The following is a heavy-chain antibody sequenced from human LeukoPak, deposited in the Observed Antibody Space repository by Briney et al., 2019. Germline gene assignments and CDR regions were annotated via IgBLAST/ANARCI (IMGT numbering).Heavy chain of an antibody. J-gene: IGHJ4*02. CDR3: ARGGTYYDFWSGEYYFDY. V-gene: IGHV4-34*01. Sequence: SETLSLTCAVYGGSFSGYYWSWIRQPPGKGLEWVGEINHSGSTNYNPSLKSRATISVDTSKNQFSLELSSVTAADTAVYYCARGGTYYDFWSGEYYFDYWGQGTLVTVSS. CDR1: GGSFSGYY. CDR2: INHSGST. D-gene: IGHD3-3*01.